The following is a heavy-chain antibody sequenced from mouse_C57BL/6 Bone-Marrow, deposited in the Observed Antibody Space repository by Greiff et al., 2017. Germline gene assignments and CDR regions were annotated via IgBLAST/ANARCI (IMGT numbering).Heavy chain of an antibody. CDR2: IYPRSGNT. V-gene: IGHV1-81*01. J-gene: IGHJ2*01. D-gene: IGHD1-1*01. Sequence: QVQLKESGAELARPGASVKLSCKASGYTFTSYGIRWVKQRPGQGLEWIGEIYPRSGNTYYNEKFKGKATLTADKSSRTAYMELRSLTSEYSAVYFCARPYGSSYNYWGKGTTLTVSS. CDR1: GYTFTSYG. CDR3: ARPYGSSYNY.